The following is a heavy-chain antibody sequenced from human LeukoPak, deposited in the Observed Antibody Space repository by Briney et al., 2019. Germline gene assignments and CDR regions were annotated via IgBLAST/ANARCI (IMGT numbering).Heavy chain of an antibody. J-gene: IGHJ4*02. CDR2: IYYSGST. CDR1: GGSISSSSYY. V-gene: IGHV4-39*07. D-gene: IGHD1-26*01. Sequence: PSETLSLTCTVSGGSISSSSYYWGWIRQPPGKGLEWIGNIYYSGSTYYNPSLKSRVTISVDTSKNQFSLKLSSVTAADTAVYYCASLGPRDYWGREPWSPSPQ. CDR3: ASLGPRDY.